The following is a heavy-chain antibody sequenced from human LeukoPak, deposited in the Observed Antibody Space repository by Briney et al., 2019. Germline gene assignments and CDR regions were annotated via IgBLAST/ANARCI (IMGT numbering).Heavy chain of an antibody. D-gene: IGHD3-9*01. Sequence: ASVKVSCKASGYTFTSYGISWVRQAPGQGLEWMGWISAYNGNTNYAQKLQGRVTMTTDTSTSTAYMELRSLRSDDTAVYYCVRGLRYFDWAPAWFDPWGQGTLVTVSS. V-gene: IGHV1-18*01. CDR2: ISAYNGNT. CDR3: VRGLRYFDWAPAWFDP. J-gene: IGHJ5*02. CDR1: GYTFTSYG.